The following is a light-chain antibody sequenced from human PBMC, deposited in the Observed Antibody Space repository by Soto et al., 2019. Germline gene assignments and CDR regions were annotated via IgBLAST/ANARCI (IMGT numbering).Light chain of an antibody. Sequence: QSVLTQPASVSGSPGQSITISCTGSSSDVGGYGYVSWYQHHPGKAPKLIIYEVSNRPSGVSYRFSGSKSGNTASLTISGLQAEDAADYYCASYTSSSSRVFGTGTKVTVL. CDR3: ASYTSSSSRV. CDR2: EVS. CDR1: SSDVGGYGY. V-gene: IGLV2-14*01. J-gene: IGLJ1*01.